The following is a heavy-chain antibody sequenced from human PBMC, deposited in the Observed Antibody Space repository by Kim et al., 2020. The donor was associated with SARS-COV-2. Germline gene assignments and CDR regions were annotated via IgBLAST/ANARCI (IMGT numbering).Heavy chain of an antibody. D-gene: IGHD5-12*01. Sequence: GGSLRLSCAASGFTFSDYYMSWIRQAPGKGLEWVSYISSSSSYTNYADSVKGRFTISRDNAKNSLYLQMNSLRAEDTAVYYCARPLEMATIRGAFDIWGQGTMVTVSS. CDR2: ISSSSSYT. J-gene: IGHJ3*02. CDR3: ARPLEMATIRGAFDI. V-gene: IGHV3-11*03. CDR1: GFTFSDYY.